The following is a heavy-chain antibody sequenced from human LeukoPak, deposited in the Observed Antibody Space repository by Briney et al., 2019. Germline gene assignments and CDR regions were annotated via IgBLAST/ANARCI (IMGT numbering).Heavy chain of an antibody. J-gene: IGHJ3*02. Sequence: GGALRLSCAASGFTFSSYWMHWVRQVPGKGLVWVSRIGTDGGSTTYADYVKGRFTISRDNAKNTLYLQMNSLRAEDTAVYYCARDKYGGNSNAFDIWGQGTLVTV. CDR2: IGTDGGST. CDR3: ARDKYGGNSNAFDI. V-gene: IGHV3-74*01. D-gene: IGHD4-23*01. CDR1: GFTFSSYW.